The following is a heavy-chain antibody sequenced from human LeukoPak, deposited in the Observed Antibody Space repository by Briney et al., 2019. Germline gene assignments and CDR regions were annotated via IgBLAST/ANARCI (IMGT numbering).Heavy chain of an antibody. D-gene: IGHD1-26*01. Sequence: GGSLRLSCAASGFTFSRYWMHWVRQAPGKALVWVSCIKSDGSSTSIADSAKGRFTISRDNAKNTVYLQMNSLRAEDTAVYYCVRDNRSYNFDYWGQGTLVTVSS. J-gene: IGHJ4*02. CDR3: VRDNRSYNFDY. CDR1: GFTFSRYW. CDR2: IKSDGSST. V-gene: IGHV3-74*01.